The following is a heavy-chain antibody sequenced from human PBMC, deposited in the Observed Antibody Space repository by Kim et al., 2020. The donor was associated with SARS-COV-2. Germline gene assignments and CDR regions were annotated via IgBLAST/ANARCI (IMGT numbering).Heavy chain of an antibody. CDR2: LYPGDSET. J-gene: IGHJ4*02. D-gene: IGHD6-19*01. Sequence: GESLKISCQGSGYTFTNYWIGWVRQMPGKGLEWVGVLYPGDSETRYSPSFQGQVTISADRSISIAYLQWPSLKASDTAMYYCARGSSAARNFDYWGQGTLVTVSS. V-gene: IGHV5-51*01. CDR1: GYTFTNYW. CDR3: ARGSSAARNFDY.